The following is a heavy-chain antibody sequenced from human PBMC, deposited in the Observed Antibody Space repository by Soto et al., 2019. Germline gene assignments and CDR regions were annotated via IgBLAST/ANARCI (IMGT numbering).Heavy chain of an antibody. CDR1: GFTVSSNY. Sequence: GGSLRLSCAASGFTVSSNYMSWVRQAPGKGLEWVSVIYSGGSTYYADSVKGRFTISRDNSKNTLYLQMNSLRAEETAVYYCARDIPGAVAGTLSARSGPLWPLNYYYGMDVWGQGTTVTVSS. J-gene: IGHJ6*02. CDR2: IYSGGST. CDR3: ARDIPGAVAGTLSARSGPLWPLNYYYGMDV. D-gene: IGHD6-19*01. V-gene: IGHV3-53*01.